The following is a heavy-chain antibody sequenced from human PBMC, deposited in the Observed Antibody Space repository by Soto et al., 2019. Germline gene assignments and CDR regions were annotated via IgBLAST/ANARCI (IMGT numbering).Heavy chain of an antibody. CDR1: GFNFSSYG. Sequence: SGGGVVQPGRSLRLSCAATGFNFSSYGMHWVRQAPGKGLEWVAVIWYHGRSQFYADSVQGRFTISRDNSKKTLYLHMNSLRAEDTAVYYCARWGRDMDVWGQGTTVTVSS. D-gene: IGHD3-16*01. V-gene: IGHV3-33*01. CDR3: ARWGRDMDV. J-gene: IGHJ6*02. CDR2: IWYHGRSQ.